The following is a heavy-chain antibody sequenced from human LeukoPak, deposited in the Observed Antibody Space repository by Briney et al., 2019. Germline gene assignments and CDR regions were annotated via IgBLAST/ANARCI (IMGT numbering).Heavy chain of an antibody. J-gene: IGHJ6*03. D-gene: IGHD3-10*01. Sequence: PSETLSLTCTVSGGSFTTYYWSWIRQPAGRGLEWIGHIDSSGTTNYNPSLKSRVTMSTDPSKNQFSLKLSSVTAADTAVYYCASSTMVRGVTTPTSYYYYYYMDVWGKGTTVTISS. CDR2: IDSSGTT. V-gene: IGHV4-4*07. CDR1: GGSFTTYY. CDR3: ASSTMVRGVTTPTSYYYYYYMDV.